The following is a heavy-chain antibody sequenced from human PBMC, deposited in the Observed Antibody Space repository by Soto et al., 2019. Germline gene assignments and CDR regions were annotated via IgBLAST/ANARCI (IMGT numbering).Heavy chain of an antibody. V-gene: IGHV3-11*01. D-gene: IGHD6-25*01. J-gene: IGHJ4*02. Sequence: QGQLVESGGGLVKPGESLRLSCVASGFNFGDYYMSWIRQAPGKGLEWISYISLSSSAIYHADSVKGRFTVSRDNAKNTLYLQMNSLRPEDTAVYYCARDGPAAATFDYWGQGTLVTVSS. CDR1: GFNFGDYY. CDR2: ISLSSSAI. CDR3: ARDGPAAATFDY.